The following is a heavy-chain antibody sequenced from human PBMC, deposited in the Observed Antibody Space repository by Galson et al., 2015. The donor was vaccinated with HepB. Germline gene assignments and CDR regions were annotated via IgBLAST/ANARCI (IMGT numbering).Heavy chain of an antibody. CDR1: GFTFSNAW. J-gene: IGHJ4*02. V-gene: IGHV3-15*01. CDR3: TTDLLVKNSY. CDR2: IKSKTDGGTT. D-gene: IGHD3-22*01. Sequence: LRLSCAASGFTFSNAWMSWVRQAPGKGLEWVGRIKSKTDGGTTDHAAPVKDRFTISRDDSKDTLLLQMNSLKTEDTAVYYCTTDLLVKNSYWGQGTLVIVSS.